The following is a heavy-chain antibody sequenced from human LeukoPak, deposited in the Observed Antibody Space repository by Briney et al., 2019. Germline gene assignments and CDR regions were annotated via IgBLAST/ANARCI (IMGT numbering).Heavy chain of an antibody. V-gene: IGHV3-23*01. CDR3: TKDLEPYYYDSSGYFGY. CDR1: GFTFSSYA. CDR2: ISGSGGST. Sequence: PGGSLRLSCAASGFTFSSYAMSWVRQAPGKGLEWVSPISGSGGSTYYADSVKGRFTISRDNSKNTLNLQMNSLRAEDTAVYYCTKDLEPYYYDSSGYFGYWGQGTLVTVSS. D-gene: IGHD3-22*01. J-gene: IGHJ4*02.